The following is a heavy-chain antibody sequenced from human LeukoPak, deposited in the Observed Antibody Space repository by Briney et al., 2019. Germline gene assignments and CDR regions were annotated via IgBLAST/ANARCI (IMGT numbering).Heavy chain of an antibody. CDR3: ARETITMVRGVIYYYGMDV. CDR2: ISSSGSTI. CDR1: GFTFSSYE. D-gene: IGHD3-10*01. V-gene: IGHV3-48*03. Sequence: GGSLRLSCAASGFTFSSYEMSCVRQAPGKGLEWGSYISSSGSTIYYADSVKGRFTISRDNAKNSLYLQMNSLRAEDTAVYYCARETITMVRGVIYYYGMDVWGQGTTVTVSS. J-gene: IGHJ6*02.